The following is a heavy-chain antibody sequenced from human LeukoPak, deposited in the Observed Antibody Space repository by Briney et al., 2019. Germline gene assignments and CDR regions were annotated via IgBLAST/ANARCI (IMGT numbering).Heavy chain of an antibody. V-gene: IGHV4-59*01. CDR1: GFTFSSYA. CDR2: IYYSGST. Sequence: GSLRLSCAASGFTFSSYAMSWIRQPPGKGLEWIGYIYYSGSTNYNPSLKSRVTISVDTSKNQFSLKLSSVTAADTAVYYCASYSSGWLGVNYWGQGTLVTVSS. CDR3: ASYSSGWLGVNY. D-gene: IGHD6-19*01. J-gene: IGHJ4*02.